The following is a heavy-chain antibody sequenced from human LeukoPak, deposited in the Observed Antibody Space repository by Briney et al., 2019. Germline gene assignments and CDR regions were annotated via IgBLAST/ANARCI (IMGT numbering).Heavy chain of an antibody. D-gene: IGHD4-23*01. V-gene: IGHV1-69*04. J-gene: IGHJ4*02. CDR3: ATRVTTVVTQHFDY. CDR1: GGTFSSYA. CDR2: IIPILGIV. Sequence: GSSVKVSCKVSGGTFSSYAISWVRQSPGQGLEWMGRIIPILGIVNYAQKFQGRVTITADKSTSTAYMEMSSLRSEDTAVYYCATRVTTVVTQHFDYWGQGTLVTVSS.